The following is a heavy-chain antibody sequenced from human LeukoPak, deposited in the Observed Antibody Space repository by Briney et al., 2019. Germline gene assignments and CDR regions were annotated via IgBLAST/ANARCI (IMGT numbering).Heavy chain of an antibody. V-gene: IGHV1-69*06. CDR1: GGTFSSYA. Sequence: SVKVSCKASGGTFSSYAISWVRQAPGQGLEWMGGIIPIFGTANYAQKFQGRVTITADKSTSTAYMELSSLRSEDTAVYYCARVGIVATTTGFDPWGQGTLVTVSS. CDR3: ARVGIVATTTGFDP. D-gene: IGHD5-12*01. J-gene: IGHJ5*02. CDR2: IIPIFGTA.